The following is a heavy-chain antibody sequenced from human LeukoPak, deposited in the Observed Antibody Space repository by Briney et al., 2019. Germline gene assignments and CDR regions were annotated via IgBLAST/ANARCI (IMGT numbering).Heavy chain of an antibody. CDR3: ARQTGSGLFSLP. CDR1: GGSISSSSYY. Sequence: NTSETLSLTCTVSGGSISSSSYYWGWIRQPPGKGLEWIGSIYYSGSTYYNPSFKSRVTISVDTSKNQFSLKLSSVTAADTAVYYCARQTGSGLFSLPGGQGTLVTVSS. D-gene: IGHD3-10*01. V-gene: IGHV4-39*01. CDR2: IYYSGST. J-gene: IGHJ4*02.